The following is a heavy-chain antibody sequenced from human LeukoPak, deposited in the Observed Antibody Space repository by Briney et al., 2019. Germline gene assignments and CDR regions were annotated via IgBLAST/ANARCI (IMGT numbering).Heavy chain of an antibody. Sequence: ASVKVSCKASGYTLTGYYMHWVRQAPGQGLEWMGWINPNSGGTNYAQKFQGRVTMTRDTSISTAYMELSRLRSDDTAVYYCARGPYCSGGSCYSADFDYWGQGTLVTVSS. CDR1: GYTLTGYY. CDR2: INPNSGGT. V-gene: IGHV1-2*02. J-gene: IGHJ4*02. CDR3: ARGPYCSGGSCYSADFDY. D-gene: IGHD2-15*01.